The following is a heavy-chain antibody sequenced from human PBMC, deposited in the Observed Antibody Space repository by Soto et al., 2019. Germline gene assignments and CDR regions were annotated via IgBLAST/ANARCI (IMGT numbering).Heavy chain of an antibody. V-gene: IGHV1-58*02. Sequence: SVKVSCKASGFTFTSSAMQWVRQARGQRLEWIGWISAGSGNTNYAQKFQERVTMTRDTSTSTAYMELRSLRSDDTAVYYCARERFYYDSSNFRYYDYWGQGTPVTV. CDR2: ISAGSGNT. D-gene: IGHD3-22*01. CDR1: GFTFTSSA. J-gene: IGHJ4*02. CDR3: ARERFYYDSSNFRYYDY.